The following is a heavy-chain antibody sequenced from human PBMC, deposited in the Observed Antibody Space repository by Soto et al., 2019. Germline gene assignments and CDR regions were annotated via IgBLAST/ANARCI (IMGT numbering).Heavy chain of an antibody. D-gene: IGHD1-1*01. Sequence: SETLSLTCTVSGGSISSYYWSWIRQPPGKGLEWIGYIYYSGSTNYNPSLKSRVTISVDTSKNQSSLKLSPVTAADTAVYYCARSVDTVDWNELRPPYYFDYWGQGTLVTVSS. CDR3: ARSVDTVDWNELRPPYYFDY. V-gene: IGHV4-59*08. CDR2: IYYSGST. CDR1: GGSISSYY. J-gene: IGHJ4*02.